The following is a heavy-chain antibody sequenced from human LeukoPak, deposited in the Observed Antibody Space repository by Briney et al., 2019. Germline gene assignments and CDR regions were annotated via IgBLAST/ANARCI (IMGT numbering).Heavy chain of an antibody. V-gene: IGHV3-21*01. D-gene: IGHD3-3*01. CDR2: ISSSSSYI. CDR3: ARDLEGDY. CDR1: GFTFSNAW. J-gene: IGHJ4*02. Sequence: AGGSLRLSCAASGFTFSNAWMSWVRQAPGKGLEWVSSISSSSSYIYYADSVKGRFTISRDNAKNSLYLQMNSLRAEDTAVYYCARDLEGDYWGQGTLVTVSS.